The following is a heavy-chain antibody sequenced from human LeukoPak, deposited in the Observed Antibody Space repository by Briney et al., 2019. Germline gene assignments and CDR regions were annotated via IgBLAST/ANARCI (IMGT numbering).Heavy chain of an antibody. CDR1: GFTFSSYA. CDR2: ISGSGGST. CDR3: AKKVIVGVSFDY. J-gene: IGHJ4*02. D-gene: IGHD1-26*01. Sequence: GGSLRLSRAASGFTFSSYAMSWVRQAPGKGLEWVAAISGSGGSTYYADSVKGRFTISRDNFKNTLYLQMNSLRAEDTAVYYCAKKVIVGVSFDYWGQGTLVTVSS. V-gene: IGHV3-23*01.